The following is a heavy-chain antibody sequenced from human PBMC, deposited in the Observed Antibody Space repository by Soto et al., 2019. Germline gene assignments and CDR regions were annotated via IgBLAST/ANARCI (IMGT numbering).Heavy chain of an antibody. CDR1: GFTFSSYA. D-gene: IGHD3-10*01. Sequence: VGSLRLSCAASGFTFSSYAMSWVRQAPGKGLEWVSAISGSGGSTYYADSVKGRFTISRDNSKNTLYLQMNSLRAEDTAVYYCAKRAPMVRGANNWFDPWGQGTLVTVSS. CDR2: ISGSGGST. V-gene: IGHV3-23*01. J-gene: IGHJ5*02. CDR3: AKRAPMVRGANNWFDP.